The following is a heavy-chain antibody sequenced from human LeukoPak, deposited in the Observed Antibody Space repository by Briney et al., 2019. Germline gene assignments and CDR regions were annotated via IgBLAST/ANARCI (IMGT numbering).Heavy chain of an antibody. V-gene: IGHV3-7*03. CDR2: IKQDGSEK. D-gene: IGHD3-3*01. J-gene: IGHJ5*02. CDR3: AKDLGNYDFWSGYYTGNWFDP. Sequence: GGSLRLSCAASGFTFSSYWMSWVRQAPGKGLEWVANIKQDGSEKYYVDSVKGRFTISRDNAKNSLYLQMNSLRAEDTAVYYCAKDLGNYDFWSGYYTGNWFDPWGQGTLVTVSS. CDR1: GFTFSSYW.